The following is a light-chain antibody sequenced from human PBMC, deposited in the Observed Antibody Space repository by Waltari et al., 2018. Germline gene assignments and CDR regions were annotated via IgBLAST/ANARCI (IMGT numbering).Light chain of an antibody. CDR2: QNT. J-gene: IGLJ2*01. Sequence: SYELTQPTSVSVAPGPTASITCPGDKLGATYACWYQQKPGQSPVLVIHQNTKRPSGIPERFSGSNSGNTATLTISGTQTIDEADYHCQAWDSTYARVFGGGTKLTVL. V-gene: IGLV3-1*01. CDR1: KLGATY. CDR3: QAWDSTYARV.